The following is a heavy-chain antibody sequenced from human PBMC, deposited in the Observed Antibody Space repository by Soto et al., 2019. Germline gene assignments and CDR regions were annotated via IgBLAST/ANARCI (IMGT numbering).Heavy chain of an antibody. CDR3: AKEGEMSSSSWYNGYFQH. Sequence: GGSLRLSCAASGFTFSSYGMHWVRQAPGKGLEWVAVISYDGSNKYYADSVKGRFTISRDNSKNTLYLQMNSLRAEDTAVYYCAKEGEMSSSSWYNGYFQHWGQGTLVTVSS. CDR2: ISYDGSNK. CDR1: GFTFSSYG. J-gene: IGHJ1*01. D-gene: IGHD6-13*01. V-gene: IGHV3-30*18.